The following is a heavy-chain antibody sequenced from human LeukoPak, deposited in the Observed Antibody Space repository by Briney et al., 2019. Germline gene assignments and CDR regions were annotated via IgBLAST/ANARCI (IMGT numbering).Heavy chain of an antibody. CDR2: ISSGGGSG. J-gene: IGHJ4*02. D-gene: IGHD3-10*01. CDR1: GFTFINYA. Sequence: PGGSLRLSCAASGFTFINYAMHWVRQAPGKGLEWVAIISSGGGSGYYAASVKRRFTISRDNSKNTLYLQLNSLRPEATAVYYCARDSTYYYDSGSSGPHYFDNWGQGTLVTVSS. CDR3: ARDSTYYYDSGSSGPHYFDN. V-gene: IGHV3-30*01.